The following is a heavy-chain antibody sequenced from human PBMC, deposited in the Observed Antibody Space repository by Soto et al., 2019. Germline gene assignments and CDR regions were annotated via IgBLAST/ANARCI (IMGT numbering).Heavy chain of an antibody. D-gene: IGHD3-10*01. CDR2: ISSSSSTI. J-gene: IGHJ6*02. V-gene: IGHV3-48*01. Sequence: EVQLVESWGGLVQPGGSLRLSCAASGFTFSSYSMNWVRQAPGKGLEWVSYISSSSSTIYYADSVKGRFTISGDNAKNSQYLQMNSLRAEDTAVYYCARVVEWFVDRYYYAMDVWGQGTTVTVSS. CDR1: GFTFSSYS. CDR3: ARVVEWFVDRYYYAMDV.